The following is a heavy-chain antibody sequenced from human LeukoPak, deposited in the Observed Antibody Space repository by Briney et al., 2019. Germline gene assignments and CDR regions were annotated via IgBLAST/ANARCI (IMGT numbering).Heavy chain of an antibody. J-gene: IGHJ4*02. V-gene: IGHV4-59*08. CDR3: ARLTDYGADY. D-gene: IGHD4-17*01. CDR1: GGSISSYY. CDR2: VYYSGST. Sequence: PSETLSLTCTVSGGSISSYYWSWIRQPPGKGLEWIGYVYYSGSTNYNPSLKSRVTISVDTSKNQFSLKLSSVTAADTAVYYCARLTDYGADYWGQGTLVTVSS.